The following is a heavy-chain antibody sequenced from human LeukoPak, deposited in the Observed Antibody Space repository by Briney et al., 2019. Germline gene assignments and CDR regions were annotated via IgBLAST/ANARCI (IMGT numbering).Heavy chain of an antibody. D-gene: IGHD3-16*01. V-gene: IGHV4-38-2*02. CDR2: TYGSGTT. CDR3: ASVGGGSPY. J-gene: IGHJ4*02. Sequence: SETLSLTCTVSGYSISSGHFWSWIRQPPGKGLEWIGSTYGSGTTYYDPPLRSRVSISADTSKNHFSLELSSVTAADTAVYYCASVGGGSPYWGQGTLVTVSS. CDR1: GYSISSGHF.